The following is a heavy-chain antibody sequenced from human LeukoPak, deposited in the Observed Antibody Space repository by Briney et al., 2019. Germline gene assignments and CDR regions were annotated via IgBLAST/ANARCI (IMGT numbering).Heavy chain of an antibody. CDR2: ISGSGGST. D-gene: IGHD6-13*01. V-gene: IGHV3-23*01. Sequence: GGSLRLSCAASGFTFSSYAMSWVRPAPGKGLEWVSAISGSGGSTYHADSVKGRFTISRDNSKNTLYLQMNSLRAEDTAVYYCAKPPYSSSWYRVDYWGQGTLVTVSS. CDR1: GFTFSSYA. CDR3: AKPPYSSSWYRVDY. J-gene: IGHJ4*02.